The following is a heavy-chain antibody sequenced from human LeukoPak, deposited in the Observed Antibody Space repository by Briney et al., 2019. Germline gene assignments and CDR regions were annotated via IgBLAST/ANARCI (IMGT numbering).Heavy chain of an antibody. CDR2: INHSGST. D-gene: IGHD3-22*01. V-gene: IGHV4-34*01. CDR3: ARVTTTYYYDRRAPFDI. Sequence: PSETLSLTCAVYGVSFSGYYWSWIRQPPGKGLEWIGEINHSGSTNYNPSLKSRVTISVDTSKNQFSLKLSSVTAADTAVYYCARVTTTYYYDRRAPFDIWGQGTMVTVSS. J-gene: IGHJ3*02. CDR1: GVSFSGYY.